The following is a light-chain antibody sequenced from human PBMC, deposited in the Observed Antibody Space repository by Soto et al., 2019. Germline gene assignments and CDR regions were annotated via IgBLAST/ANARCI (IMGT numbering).Light chain of an antibody. V-gene: IGKV3-20*01. J-gene: IGKJ3*01. CDR2: GAS. CDR1: QSVSSNN. CDR3: QQYGRSPCT. Sequence: EIVLTQSPGTMSLSPGERATLSARAIQSVSSNNLAWYQQRPGQAPRGVIYGASTRSTGIPERFSGSGYGTDFRLTISRLEPEDFAVYYCQQYGRSPCTFGPGNKVHIK.